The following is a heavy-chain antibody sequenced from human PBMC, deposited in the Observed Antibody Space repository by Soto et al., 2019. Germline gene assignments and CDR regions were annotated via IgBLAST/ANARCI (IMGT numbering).Heavy chain of an antibody. D-gene: IGHD2-15*01. CDR1: GFTFGDYW. V-gene: IGHV3-7*01. J-gene: IGHJ4*02. CDR3: ARDARGCGGSCYGDDY. CDR2: TMPDGSEK. Sequence: EVQLVESGGGLVRPGESLRLSCVVSGFTFGDYWMSWVRQAPGKGLEWVANTMPDGSEKYYVASVRGRFTVSRDNAKNSLYLQMNSLRVEDTAVYYCARDARGCGGSCYGDDYWGQGTLVTVSS.